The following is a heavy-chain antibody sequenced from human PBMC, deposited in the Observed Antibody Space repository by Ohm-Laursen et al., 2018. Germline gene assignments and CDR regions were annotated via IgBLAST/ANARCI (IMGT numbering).Heavy chain of an antibody. D-gene: IGHD2-2*01. CDR2: IYYSGTT. V-gene: IGHV4-39*01. J-gene: IGHJ5*02. CDR1: GGSISSSSYY. CDR3: ARQEGYCSSTSCYEVWFDP. Sequence: SETLSLTCPVSGGSISSSSYYWGWIRQPPGKGLEWIGSIYYSGTTYYNPSLKSRVTISVDASKKQFSLKLSSVTAADTAVYYCARQEGYCSSTSCYEVWFDPWGQGTLVTVSS.